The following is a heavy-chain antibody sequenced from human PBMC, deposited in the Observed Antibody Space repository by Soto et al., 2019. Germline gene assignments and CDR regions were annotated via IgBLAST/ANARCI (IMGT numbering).Heavy chain of an antibody. D-gene: IGHD3-22*01. CDR1: GGTFSSYA. CDR3: AIWYYYDSSGHDAFDI. J-gene: IGHJ3*02. Sequence: GASVKVSCKASGGTFSSYAISWVRQAPGQGLEWMGGIIPIFGTANYAQKFQGRVTITADESTSTAYMELSSLRSEDTAVYYCAIWYYYDSSGHDAFDIWGQGTMVTVSS. V-gene: IGHV1-69*13. CDR2: IIPIFGTA.